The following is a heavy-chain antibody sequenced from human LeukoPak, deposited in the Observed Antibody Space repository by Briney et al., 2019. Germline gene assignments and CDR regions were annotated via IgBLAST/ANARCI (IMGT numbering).Heavy chain of an antibody. CDR1: GFTFSSYE. J-gene: IGHJ3*02. CDR2: IATSSDYI. D-gene: IGHD3-10*01. CDR3: ARGRSITILRGVAISDGFDI. V-gene: IGHV3-21*06. Sequence: GGSLRLSCAASGFTFSSYEMNWVRQAPGKGLEWVSSIATSSDYIYYAGSLKGRFTISRDNAKNSLYLHMNSLRPDDTAVYYCARGRSITILRGVAISDGFDIWGQGTKVTVS.